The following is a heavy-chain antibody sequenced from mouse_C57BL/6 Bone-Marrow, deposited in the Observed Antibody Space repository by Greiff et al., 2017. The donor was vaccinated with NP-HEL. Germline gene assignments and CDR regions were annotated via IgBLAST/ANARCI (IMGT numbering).Heavy chain of an antibody. CDR1: GYAFSSSW. CDR2: IYPGDGDT. D-gene: IGHD2-3*01. V-gene: IGHV1-82*01. Sequence: VQLQQSGPELVKPGASVKISCKASGYAFSSSWMNWVKQRPGKGLEWIGRIYPGDGDTNYNGKFKGKATLTADKSSSTAYMQHSSLTSEDSAVYFCARWLLLAYWGQGTLVTVSA. CDR3: ARWLLLAY. J-gene: IGHJ3*01.